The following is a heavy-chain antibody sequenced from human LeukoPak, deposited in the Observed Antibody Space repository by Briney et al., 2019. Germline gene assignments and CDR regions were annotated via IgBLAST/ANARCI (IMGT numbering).Heavy chain of an antibody. CDR1: QFTFSSYW. CDR2: IKQDGSEK. D-gene: IGHD2-2*01. J-gene: IGHJ4*02. Sequence: GGSLRLSCAASQFTFSSYWMNWVRQAPGKGLEWVANIKQDGSEKYYVDSVKGRFTISRDNAKNSLYLQMNSLRAEDTAVYYCAREGPTAIKYYFDYWGQGTLVTVSS. CDR3: AREGPTAIKYYFDY. V-gene: IGHV3-7*01.